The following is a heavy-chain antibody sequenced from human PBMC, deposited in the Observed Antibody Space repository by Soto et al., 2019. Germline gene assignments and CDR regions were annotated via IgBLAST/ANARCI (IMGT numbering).Heavy chain of an antibody. CDR3: ATDIQGGPNDYGSGSYYRN. CDR1: GYTLTELS. CDR2: FDPEDGET. J-gene: IGHJ4*02. D-gene: IGHD3-10*01. V-gene: IGHV1-24*01. Sequence: ASVKVSCKVSGYTLTELSMHWVRQAPGKGLEWMGGFDPEDGETIYAQKFQGRVTMTEDTSTDTAYMELSSLRSEDTAVYYCATDIQGGPNDYGSGSYYRNWGQGTLVTVSS.